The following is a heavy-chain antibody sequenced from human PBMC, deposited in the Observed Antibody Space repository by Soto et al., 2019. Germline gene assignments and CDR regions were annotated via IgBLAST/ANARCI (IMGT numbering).Heavy chain of an antibody. CDR3: ARKGYDYVWGSYRFQKFNWFDP. Sequence: KASETLSLTCAVYGGSFSCYYWSWIRQPPGKGLGWIGEINHSGSTNYNPSLKSRVTISVDTSKNQFSLKLSSVTAADTAVYYCARKGYDYVWGSYRFQKFNWFDPWGQGTLVTVSS. V-gene: IGHV4-34*01. D-gene: IGHD3-16*02. J-gene: IGHJ5*02. CDR2: INHSGST. CDR1: GGSFSCYY.